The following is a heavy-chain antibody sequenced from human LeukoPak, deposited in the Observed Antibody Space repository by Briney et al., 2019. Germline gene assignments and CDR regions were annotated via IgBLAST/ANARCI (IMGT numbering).Heavy chain of an antibody. D-gene: IGHD2-2*01. Sequence: SETLSLTCTVSGGSISSYYWSWIRQPPGKGLEWIGYIYYSGSTNYNPSLKSRVTISVDTSKNQFSLKLSSVTAADTAVYYCARVDPAARFDYWGQGILVTVSS. CDR3: ARVDPAARFDY. CDR1: GGSISSYY. J-gene: IGHJ4*02. V-gene: IGHV4-59*01. CDR2: IYYSGST.